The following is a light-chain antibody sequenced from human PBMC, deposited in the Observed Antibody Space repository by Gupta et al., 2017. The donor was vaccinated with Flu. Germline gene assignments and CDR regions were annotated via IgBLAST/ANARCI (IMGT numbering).Light chain of an antibody. Sequence: ISCRSSQSLLHNNAFNYFDWYLQKPGQSPQLLIYLGSNRASGVPDRFSGSGSGTDFTLKISRVEAEDVGVYYCMQALQTPYTFGQGTKLEIK. CDR1: QSLLHNNAFNY. CDR3: MQALQTPYT. CDR2: LGS. V-gene: IGKV2-28*01. J-gene: IGKJ2*01.